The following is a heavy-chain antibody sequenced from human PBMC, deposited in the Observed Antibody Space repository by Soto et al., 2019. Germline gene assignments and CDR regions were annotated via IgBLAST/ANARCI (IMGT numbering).Heavy chain of an antibody. V-gene: IGHV2-5*01. CDR1: GFSLTTSGVG. Sequence: SGPTLVNPTQTLTLTCTFSGFSLTTSGVGVGWIRQPPGKALEWLALIYWNDDKRYSPSLRGRLTITKDTSKNQVVLAMTNMDPVDTATYYCAHHTITPAANWFDPWGLGTLVTVSS. J-gene: IGHJ5*02. D-gene: IGHD6-25*01. CDR3: AHHTITPAANWFDP. CDR2: IYWNDDK.